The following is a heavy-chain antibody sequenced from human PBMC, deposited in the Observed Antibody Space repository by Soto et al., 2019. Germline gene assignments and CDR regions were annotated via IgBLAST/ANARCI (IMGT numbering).Heavy chain of an antibody. V-gene: IGHV1-18*01. D-gene: IGHD1-7*01. Sequence: ASVKVSCKASGYTFTSYGISWVRQAPGQGLEWMGWISAYNGNTNYAQKLQGRVTMTTDTSTSTAYMELRSLRSDDTAVYYCARXGTWNSPGINWFDPWGQGTLVTVSS. CDR1: GYTFTSYG. CDR3: ARXGTWNSPGINWFDP. J-gene: IGHJ5*02. CDR2: ISAYNGNT.